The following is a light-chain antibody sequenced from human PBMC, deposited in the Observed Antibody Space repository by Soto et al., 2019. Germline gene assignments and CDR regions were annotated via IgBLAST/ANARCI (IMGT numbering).Light chain of an antibody. V-gene: IGKV1-39*01. J-gene: IGKJ2*01. CDR1: QTISTY. Sequence: DIQMPHSPSSLSASVGDIDTITCRSSQTISTYLNCYPQNPGKSPNLLIYASSNLQNGVPSRFSGSGPGTDFTRIIISLQPKDFATNYCQKRSNIPYTFGQGTKLEIK. CDR2: ASS. CDR3: QKRSNIPYT.